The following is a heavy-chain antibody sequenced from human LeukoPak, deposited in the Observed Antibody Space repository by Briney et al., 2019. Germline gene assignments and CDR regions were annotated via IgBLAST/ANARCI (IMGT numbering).Heavy chain of an antibody. CDR3: AKYLYRDYCGCWGYCDC. J-gene: IGHJ4*02. CDR1: GFTFSSNA. D-gene: IGHD4-23*01. V-gene: IGHV3-23*01. CDR2: ISGSGGST. Sequence: GGSLRLSCSASGFTFSSNAMSWVRQAPGGGLEGVSAISGSGGSTYYADSVKGRFTISRDNSQNTLYLQMNSLRAEDTAVYYCAKYLYRDYCGCWGYCDCWGEGTLVTVPS.